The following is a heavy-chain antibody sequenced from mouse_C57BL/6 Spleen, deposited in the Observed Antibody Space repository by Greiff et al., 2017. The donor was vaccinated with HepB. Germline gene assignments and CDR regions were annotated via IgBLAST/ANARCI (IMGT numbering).Heavy chain of an antibody. Sequence: QVHVKQPGAELVKPGASVKMSCKASGYTFTSYWITWVKQRPGQGLEWIGDIYPGSGSTNYNEKFKSKATLTVDTSSSTAYMQLSSLTSEDSAVYYCARSVGYDDYWGQGTTLTVSS. D-gene: IGHD2-2*01. V-gene: IGHV1-55*01. CDR3: ARSVGYDDY. CDR2: IYPGSGST. CDR1: GYTFTSYW. J-gene: IGHJ2*01.